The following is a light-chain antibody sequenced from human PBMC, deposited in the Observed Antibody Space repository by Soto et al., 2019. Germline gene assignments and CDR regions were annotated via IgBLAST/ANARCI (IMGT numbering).Light chain of an antibody. CDR2: AAS. CDR1: QTISSY. V-gene: IGKV1-39*01. J-gene: IGKJ2*01. Sequence: DIQMTQSPSSLSASVGDRVTITCRASQTISSYLKWSQQKPGKAPKLLIYAASSLQSGVPSRFSGSGSGTDFTLTISSLLPEDFATYYCQQSHSIPYTFGQGTKLEIK. CDR3: QQSHSIPYT.